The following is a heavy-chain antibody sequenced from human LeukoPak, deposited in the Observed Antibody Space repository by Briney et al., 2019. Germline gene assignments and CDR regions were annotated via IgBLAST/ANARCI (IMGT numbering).Heavy chain of an antibody. CDR3: AIHDVVVTNAPDAFDI. D-gene: IGHD2-21*02. V-gene: IGHV5-51*01. Sequence: GESLKISCKASGFRFSDQWIGWVRQKPGEDLEWMGIIYPDGSHTAYSPSFQGQVTISADRSITTAYLHWSSLRASDTAIYYCAIHDVVVTNAPDAFDIWGQGTMVTVSS. CDR2: IYPDGSHT. J-gene: IGHJ3*02. CDR1: GFRFSDQW.